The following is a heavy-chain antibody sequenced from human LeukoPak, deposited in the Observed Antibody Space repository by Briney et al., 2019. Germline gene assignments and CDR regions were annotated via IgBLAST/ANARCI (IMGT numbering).Heavy chain of an antibody. J-gene: IGHJ4*02. CDR1: GFTFSSYA. D-gene: IGHD3-22*01. V-gene: IGHV3-23*01. CDR2: ISGSGGST. Sequence: QSGGSLRLSCAASGFTFSSYAMSWVRQAPGKGLEWVSAISGSGGSTYYADSVKGRFTISRDNSKNTLYLQMNSLRAEDTAVYYCTKDPLPTMIVVVTSGFDYWGQGTLVTVSS. CDR3: TKDPLPTMIVVVTSGFDY.